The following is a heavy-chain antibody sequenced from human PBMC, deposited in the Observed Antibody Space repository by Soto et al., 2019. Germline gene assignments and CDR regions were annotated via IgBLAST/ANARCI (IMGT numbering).Heavy chain of an antibody. CDR2: IYHSGST. Sequence: SETLSLTCAVSGGSISSGGYSWSWIRQPPGKGPEWIGYIYHSGSTYYNPSLKSRVTISVDRSKNQFSLKLSSVTAADTAVYYCARSPITIFSYGMDVWGQGTTVT. CDR1: GGSISSGGYS. J-gene: IGHJ6*02. V-gene: IGHV4-30-2*01. D-gene: IGHD3-3*01. CDR3: ARSPITIFSYGMDV.